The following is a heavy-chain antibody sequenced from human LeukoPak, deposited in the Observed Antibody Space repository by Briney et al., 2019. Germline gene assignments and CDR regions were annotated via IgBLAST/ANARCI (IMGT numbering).Heavy chain of an antibody. CDR1: GFSFSAYN. V-gene: IGHV3-23*01. D-gene: IGHD3-10*01. CDR3: AKDRGAAYHYMVRGIGSALADY. J-gene: IGHJ4*02. CDR2: ISGSGGST. Sequence: GGSLRLSCAVSGFSFSAYNMEWVRQAPGKGLEWVSAISGSGGSTYYADSVKGRFTISRDNSKNTLYLQMNSLRAEDTAVYYCAKDRGAAYHYMVRGIGSALADYWGQGTPVTVSS.